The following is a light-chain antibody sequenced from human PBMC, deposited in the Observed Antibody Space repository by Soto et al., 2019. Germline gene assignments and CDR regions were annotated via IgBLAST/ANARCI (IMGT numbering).Light chain of an antibody. V-gene: IGKV3-11*01. CDR1: QSVSSY. J-gene: IGKJ1*01. CDR3: QQYNSYST. Sequence: EIVLTQSPATLSLSPGERATLSCRASQSVSSYLAWYQQKPGQAPRLLIYDASNRATGIPARFSGSGSGTEFTLTISSLQPDDFATYYCQQYNSYSTFGQGPKVDIK. CDR2: DAS.